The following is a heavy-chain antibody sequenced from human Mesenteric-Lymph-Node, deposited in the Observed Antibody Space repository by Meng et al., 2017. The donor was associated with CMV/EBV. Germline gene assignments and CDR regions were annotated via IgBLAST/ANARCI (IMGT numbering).Heavy chain of an antibody. J-gene: IGHJ4*02. CDR1: GGSVSSGSYY. CDR2: TYYRSTWSN. D-gene: IGHD6-19*01. V-gene: IGHV6-1*01. CDR3: ARGSSPYTSGWFAFDY. Sequence: SETLSLTCTVSGGSVSSGSYYWTWIRQPPGKGLEWLGRTYYRSTWSNDYALFVKSRITINADTSKNQFSLLLNSVTPEDTAVYYCARGSSPYTSGWFAFDYWGQGTLVTVSS.